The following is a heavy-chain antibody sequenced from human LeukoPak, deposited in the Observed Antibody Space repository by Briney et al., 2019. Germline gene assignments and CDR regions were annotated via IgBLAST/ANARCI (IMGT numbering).Heavy chain of an antibody. CDR3: ARLRGGYSYGHTKYYFDY. Sequence: NPSETLSLTCTVSGGSISSYYWSWIRQPAGKGLEWIGRIYTSGTTHYNPSLKSRVAMSVDTSKNQFSLKLSSVTAADTAVYYCARLRGGYSYGHTKYYFDYWGQGTLVTVSS. CDR2: IYTSGTT. D-gene: IGHD5-18*01. CDR1: GGSISSYY. J-gene: IGHJ4*02. V-gene: IGHV4-4*07.